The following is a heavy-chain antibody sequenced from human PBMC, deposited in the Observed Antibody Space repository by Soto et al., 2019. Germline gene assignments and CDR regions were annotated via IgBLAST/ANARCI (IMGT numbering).Heavy chain of an antibody. V-gene: IGHV1-18*01. J-gene: IGHJ4*01. CDR1: VYTYANNG. D-gene: IGHD1-20*01. CDR3: AKGSQMSITDY. Sequence: SLGVSCKASVYTYANNGITCVRLALGQPRERLGWISLYSDGTKYSQKFQGRVTITRDTSATTAYMELSSLRSEDTAVYYCAKGSQMSITDYWGHGTLGIV. CDR2: ISLYSDGT.